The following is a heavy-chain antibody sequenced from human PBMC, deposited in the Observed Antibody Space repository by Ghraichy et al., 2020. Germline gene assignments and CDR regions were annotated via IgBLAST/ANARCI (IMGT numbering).Heavy chain of an antibody. CDR2: IGEDGSQK. J-gene: IGHJ4*02. CDR1: GFTLRSYW. CDR3: GRGAAERWGLQDGYHLDS. V-gene: IGHV3-7*03. Sequence: ETLSLTCAASGFTLRSYWMTWVRQAPGKGLEWVANIGEDGSQKYSVDSVKGRFIISRDNTKNSIYLQMSSLRAEDTAMYFCGRGAAERWGLQDGYHLDSWGLGTLVTVSS. D-gene: IGHD1-26*01.